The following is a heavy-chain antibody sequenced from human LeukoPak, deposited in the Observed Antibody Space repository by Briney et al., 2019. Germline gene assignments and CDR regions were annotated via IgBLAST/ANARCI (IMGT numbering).Heavy chain of an antibody. CDR1: GFTFRNYA. CDR3: AKDWPSEWQQLPDYDAVDI. J-gene: IGHJ3*02. V-gene: IGHV3-23*01. D-gene: IGHD6-13*01. CDR2: VSGSGSTT. Sequence: GGSLRLSCEASGFTFRNYAMSWVRQAPEKGLEWVSRVSGSGSTTHYEDSVKGRFTITRDNSKNTLYLQMNSLRADDTAVYYCAKDWPSEWQQLPDYDAVDIWGQGTMVTVSS.